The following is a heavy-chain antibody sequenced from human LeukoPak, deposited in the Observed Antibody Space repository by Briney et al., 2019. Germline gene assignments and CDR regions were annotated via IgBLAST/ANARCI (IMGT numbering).Heavy chain of an antibody. Sequence: SETLSLTCTVSGGSISSGGYYWSWIRQPPGKGLEWIGYIYHSGSTYYNPSLKSRVTISVDTSKNQFSLKLSSVTAADTAVYYCARHHIAAAGHNWFDPWGQGTLVTVSS. CDR1: GGSISSGGYY. CDR2: IYHSGST. J-gene: IGHJ5*02. CDR3: ARHHIAAAGHNWFDP. V-gene: IGHV4-30-2*03. D-gene: IGHD6-13*01.